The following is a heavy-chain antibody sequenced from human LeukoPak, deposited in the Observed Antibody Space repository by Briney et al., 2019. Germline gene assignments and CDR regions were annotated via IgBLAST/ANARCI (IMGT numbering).Heavy chain of an antibody. D-gene: IGHD5-12*01. CDR3: VTGFGWLPDY. V-gene: IGHV4-59*11. CDR2: IYKSETT. Sequence: SETLSLTCAVSGGSITSLYCNWIRQSPGKGLEWIGYIYKSETTNYSPSLRSRVTISADTSKNQSSLKLSSVTAADTAVYYCVTGFGWLPDYWGQGTPVTVSS. CDR1: GGSITSLY. J-gene: IGHJ4*02.